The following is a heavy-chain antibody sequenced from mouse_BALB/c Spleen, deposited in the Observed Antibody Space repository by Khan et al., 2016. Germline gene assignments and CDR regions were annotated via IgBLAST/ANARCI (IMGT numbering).Heavy chain of an antibody. J-gene: IGHJ3*01. Sequence: EVELVESGGGLVQPGGSRKLSCAASGFTFSDYGMAWVRQAPGKGPEWVAFISNLAYSIYYADTVTGRFTISRENAKNTPYLEMSSLRSEDTAMYYCARDDYAYWGQGTLVTVSA. V-gene: IGHV5-15*02. D-gene: IGHD2-4*01. CDR3: ARDDYAY. CDR1: GFTFSDYG. CDR2: ISNLAYSI.